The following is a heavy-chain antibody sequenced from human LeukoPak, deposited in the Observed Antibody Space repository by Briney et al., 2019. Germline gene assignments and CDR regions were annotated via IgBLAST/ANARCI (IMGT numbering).Heavy chain of an antibody. J-gene: IGHJ4*02. CDR3: VKDDGWVQYAN. Sequence: GGSLRLSCAASGFTFSNYGMSWVRQASGKGLEWVSGIRADAVTTYYADSVKGRFIISRDSSKNTVYLQMNSLSAEDAAVYYCVKDDGWVQYANWGQGTLVTVSS. CDR2: IRADAVTT. D-gene: IGHD5-24*01. V-gene: IGHV3-23*01. CDR1: GFTFSNYG.